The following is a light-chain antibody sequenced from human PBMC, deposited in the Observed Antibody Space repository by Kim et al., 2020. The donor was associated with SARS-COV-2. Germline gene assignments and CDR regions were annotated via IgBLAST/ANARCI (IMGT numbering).Light chain of an antibody. CDR2: DAS. CDR3: QQSNNWPRT. CDR1: QSVGSN. J-gene: IGKJ1*01. Sequence: VSPGESATLSCRARQSVGSNLAWYQHKPGQAPRLLIYDASTRATGIPARFSGSGSGTEFTLTSSSLQSEDFAIYYCQQSNNWPRTFGHGTKVDIK. V-gene: IGKV3-15*01.